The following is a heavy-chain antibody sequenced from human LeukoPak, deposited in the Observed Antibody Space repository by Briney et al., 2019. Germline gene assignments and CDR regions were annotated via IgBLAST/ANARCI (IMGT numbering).Heavy chain of an antibody. J-gene: IGHJ6*03. Sequence: PGGSLRLSCAASGFTFSGYWMHWVRQAPGKGLVWVSRINPDGSSTTYADSVRGRFTISRDNAKTTLYLQMNSLRAEDTAVYYCARDPLGYCSSTSCFIYMDVWGKGTTVTVSS. CDR3: ARDPLGYCSSTSCFIYMDV. D-gene: IGHD2-2*01. V-gene: IGHV3-74*01. CDR2: INPDGSST. CDR1: GFTFSGYW.